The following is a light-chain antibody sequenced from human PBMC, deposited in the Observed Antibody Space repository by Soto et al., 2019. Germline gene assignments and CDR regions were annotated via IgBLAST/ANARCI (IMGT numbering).Light chain of an antibody. J-gene: IGKJ5*01. CDR3: QQYYSYPPIT. CDR1: QNIRSR. CDR2: KAS. V-gene: IGKV1-5*03. Sequence: QMTQSPSTLSASVGDRVTITCRSSQNIRSRLAWFQQKPGKAPKLLIYKASTLKSGVPSRFSGSGSGTDFTLTISCLQSEDFATYYCQQYYSYPPITFGQGTRLEIK.